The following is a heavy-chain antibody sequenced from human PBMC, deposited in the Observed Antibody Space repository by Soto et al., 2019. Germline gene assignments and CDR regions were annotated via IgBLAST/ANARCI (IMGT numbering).Heavy chain of an antibody. CDR1: GGSITGDDFY. CDR3: VRGRGFYYEGSGYYFDY. J-gene: IGHJ4*02. CDR2: TYYSGST. V-gene: IGHV4-30-4*01. D-gene: IGHD3-22*01. Sequence: SETLSLTCTVSGGSITGDDFYWSWIRQTPGKALGWIGYTYYSGSTYYNSSLKSRVTISIDTSKKQFSLKMNSVTAADTAVYYCVRGRGFYYEGSGYYFDYWGQGALVTVSS.